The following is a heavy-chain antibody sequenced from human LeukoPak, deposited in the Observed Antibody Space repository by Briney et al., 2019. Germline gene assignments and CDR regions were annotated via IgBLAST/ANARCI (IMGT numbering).Heavy chain of an antibody. J-gene: IGHJ4*02. D-gene: IGHD2-15*01. CDR1: GFTFSNAW. V-gene: IGHV3-15*01. CDR3: TAWGVVVVAATRFDY. Sequence: GGSLRLSCAASGFTFSNAWMSWVRQAPGKGLEWVGRIKSKTDGGTTDYAAPVKGRFTISRDDSKNTLYLQMNSLKTEDTAVYYCTAWGVVVVAATRFDYWGQGTLVTVSS. CDR2: IKSKTDGGTT.